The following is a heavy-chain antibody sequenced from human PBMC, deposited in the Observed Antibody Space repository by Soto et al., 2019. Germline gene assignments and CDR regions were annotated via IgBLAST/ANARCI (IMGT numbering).Heavy chain of an antibody. V-gene: IGHV3-7*04. CDR3: ARALSPSCGGGWCDALGL. J-gene: IGHJ3*01. D-gene: IGHD2-21*01. CDR2: IKGDGTKE. CDR1: GFTFKSDW. Sequence: EVQLVESGGGMVQPGRSLRLSCVGSGFTFKSDWMTWVRQAPGKGLEWVANIKGDGTKENYVDSVKGRFTISRDNAKNSLYLQFISLRAEDTAVYYCARALSPSCGGGWCDALGLWGQGTVVSVSS.